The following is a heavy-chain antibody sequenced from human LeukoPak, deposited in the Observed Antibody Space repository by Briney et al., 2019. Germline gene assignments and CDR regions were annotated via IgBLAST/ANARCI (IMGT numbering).Heavy chain of an antibody. D-gene: IGHD2-21*01. CDR2: ISSSSSYI. V-gene: IGHV3-21*01. CDR1: GFTFSSYS. J-gene: IGHJ4*02. CDR3: AKASSIRAPGDY. Sequence: PGGSLRLSCAASGFTFSSYSMNWVRQAPGKGLEWVSSISSSSSYIYYADSVKGRFTISRDNAKNTLYLQMNSLRAEDTAVYYCAKASSIRAPGDYWGQGTLVTVSS.